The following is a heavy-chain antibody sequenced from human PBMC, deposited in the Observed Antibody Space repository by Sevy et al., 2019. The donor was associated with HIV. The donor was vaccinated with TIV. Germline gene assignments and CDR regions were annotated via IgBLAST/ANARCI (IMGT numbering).Heavy chain of an antibody. Sequence: GGSLRLSCAASGFTFTTYNMNWVRQAPGKGLEWVSYISISSGTIYYADSVKGRFTISRDNAKNSLYLQMNGLRDEDTAVYYCATGGRDGYNYWGQGTLVTVSS. D-gene: IGHD5-12*01. CDR1: GFTFTTYN. CDR3: ATGGRDGYNY. CDR2: ISISSGTI. V-gene: IGHV3-48*02. J-gene: IGHJ4*02.